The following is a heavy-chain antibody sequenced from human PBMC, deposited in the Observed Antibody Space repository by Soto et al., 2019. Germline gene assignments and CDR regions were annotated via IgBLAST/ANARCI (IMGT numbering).Heavy chain of an antibody. CDR3: AMLGGWSGGSTDMDV. J-gene: IGHJ6*02. CDR2: IRRKANSYTT. D-gene: IGHD6-19*01. CDR1: GLIFSDYH. Sequence: EVQLVESGGGLVQPGGSLRLSCAASGLIFSDYHMDWVRQAPGKGLEWVGRIRRKANSYTTEYAASVKGRFTISRDDSKNSLYLQMNGLKPEDTAVYYCAMLGGWSGGSTDMDVWGQGTRVTVSS. V-gene: IGHV3-72*01.